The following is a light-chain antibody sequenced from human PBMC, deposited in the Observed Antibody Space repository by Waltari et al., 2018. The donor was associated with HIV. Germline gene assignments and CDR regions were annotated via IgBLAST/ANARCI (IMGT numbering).Light chain of an antibody. V-gene: IGLV1-51*02. CDR3: GTWDTRLSAVV. J-gene: IGLJ2*01. CDR1: SSNIGNNY. Sequence: QSVLTQPPSVSAAPGQTVTISCSGSSSNIGNNYVSWYQQLPGTAPKLLIYGNTPRPSGIPDRFSGSKSGTSATLGITGLRTGDEADYYCGTWDTRLSAVVFGGGTKLTVL. CDR2: GNT.